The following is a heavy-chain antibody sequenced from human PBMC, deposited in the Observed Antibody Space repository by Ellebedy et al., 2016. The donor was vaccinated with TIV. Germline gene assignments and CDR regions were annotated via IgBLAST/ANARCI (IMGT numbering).Heavy chain of an antibody. Sequence: MPSETLSLTCTVTGYSISSGYFWGWIRQPPGKGLEWIAYIYYSGRTNYNPSLKSRATISVDTSKNQFSLKMSSVSAADTAVYYCARLRGFTYRDLDYWGQGTLVTVSS. V-gene: IGHV4-38-2*02. CDR1: GYSISSGYF. CDR3: ARLRGFTYRDLDY. D-gene: IGHD3-16*02. J-gene: IGHJ4*02. CDR2: IYYSGRT.